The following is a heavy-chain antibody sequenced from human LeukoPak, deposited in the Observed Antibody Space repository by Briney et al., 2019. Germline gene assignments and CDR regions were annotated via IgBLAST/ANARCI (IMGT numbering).Heavy chain of an antibody. CDR2: INPNSGDT. D-gene: IGHD3-22*01. CDR1: GYTFTGYY. CDR3: ARDGRHRYYYDSSGFYGSWFDP. Sequence: ASVKVSCKTSGYTFTGYYTHWVRQAPGQGLEWMGWINPNSGDTNYAQKFQGRVTMTRDTSISTAYMELTRLRSDDTAVYYCARDGRHRYYYDSSGFYGSWFDPWGQGTLVTVSS. V-gene: IGHV1-2*02. J-gene: IGHJ5*02.